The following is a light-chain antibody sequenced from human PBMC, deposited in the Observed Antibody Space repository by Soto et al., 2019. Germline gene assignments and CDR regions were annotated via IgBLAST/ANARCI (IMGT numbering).Light chain of an antibody. CDR3: AAWDGSLNGVI. J-gene: IGLJ2*01. V-gene: IGLV1-44*01. Sequence: QAVVTQPPSASVTPGQRVTISCSGSSSNIGSTSVNWYQQLPGTAPKLLIYRNDQRPSGVPDRFSGSKSGTSASLAISGLQSEDEADYHCAAWDGSLNGVIFGGGTKLTVL. CDR2: RND. CDR1: SSNIGSTS.